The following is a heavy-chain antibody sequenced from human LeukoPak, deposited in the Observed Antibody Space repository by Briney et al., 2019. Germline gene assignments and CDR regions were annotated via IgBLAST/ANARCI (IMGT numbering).Heavy chain of an antibody. CDR2: SSWNSGSI. Sequence: GGSLRLSCAASGFTFDDYAMPWVRQAPGKGLELVSGSSWNSGSIGYADSVKGRFTISRDNAKNSLYLQMNSLRAEDTALYYCAKDADSGSYLGIDRHGPQGDRYNWFDPWGQGTLVTVSS. V-gene: IGHV3-9*01. J-gene: IGHJ5*02. CDR1: GFTFDDYA. CDR3: AKDADSGSYLGIDRHGPQGDRYNWFDP. D-gene: IGHD3-10*01.